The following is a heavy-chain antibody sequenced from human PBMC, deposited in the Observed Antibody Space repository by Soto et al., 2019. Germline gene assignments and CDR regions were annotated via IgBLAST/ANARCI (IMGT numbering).Heavy chain of an antibody. Sequence: GGSLRLSCAASGFSFTTFDMSWARQAPGQGLEWVSTIYGDTGSTFYADSVKGRFTISRDNSENTLYLQMSGLSAEDTALYYCVKGAWLDYWGQGALVTVSS. CDR1: GFSFTTFD. V-gene: IGHV3-23*01. CDR2: IYGDTGST. J-gene: IGHJ4*02. CDR3: VKGAWLDY.